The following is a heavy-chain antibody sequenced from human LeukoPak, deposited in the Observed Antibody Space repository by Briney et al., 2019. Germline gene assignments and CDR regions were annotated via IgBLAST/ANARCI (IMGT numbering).Heavy chain of an antibody. D-gene: IGHD5-24*01. CDR1: GFNFDNFA. J-gene: IGHJ5*02. CDR2: ISHDARTK. CDR3: ARPSPPGDGYNPPDH. Sequence: GGSLRLSCVVSGFNFDNFAMHWVRQPLGKRLEWVAVISHDARTKYYADSMKGRITISRDNSKNTLFLQMNNLRTEDTAVYFCARPSPPGDGYNPPDHWGQGTLVTVSS. V-gene: IGHV3-30*04.